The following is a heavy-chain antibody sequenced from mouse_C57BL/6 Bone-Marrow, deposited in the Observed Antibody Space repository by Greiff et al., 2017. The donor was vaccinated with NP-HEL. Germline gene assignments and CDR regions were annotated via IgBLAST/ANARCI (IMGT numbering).Heavy chain of an antibody. J-gene: IGHJ3*01. CDR1: GFTFSSYG. V-gene: IGHV5-6*01. CDR2: ISSGGSYT. D-gene: IGHD1-1*01. CDR3: ARPLITTVVAPGFAY. Sequence: EVQLVESGGDLVKPGGSLKLSCAASGFTFSSYGMSWVRQTPDKRLEWVATISSGGSYTYYPDSVKGRFTISRDNAKNTLYLQMSSLKSEDTAMYYCARPLITTVVAPGFAYWGQGTLVTVSA.